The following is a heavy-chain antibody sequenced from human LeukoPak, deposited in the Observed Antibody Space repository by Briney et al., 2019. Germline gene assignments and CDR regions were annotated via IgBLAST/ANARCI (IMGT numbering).Heavy chain of an antibody. CDR1: GASMSGQH. D-gene: IGHD2-8*01. CDR2: IHYDGRT. CDR3: ARHLNGGTHPLDN. J-gene: IGHJ4*02. Sequence: SETLSLTCTVSGASMSGQHWSWIRQAPGKGLEWIAWIHYDGRTNYNPSLKSRLSLSVDTSTNQFSLSRNSVTAADTAVYFCARHLNGGTHPLDNWGPGIRVIVSP. V-gene: IGHV4-59*08.